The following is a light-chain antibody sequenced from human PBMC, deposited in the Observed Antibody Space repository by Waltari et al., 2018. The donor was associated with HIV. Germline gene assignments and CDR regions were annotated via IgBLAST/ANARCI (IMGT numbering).Light chain of an antibody. CDR3: QHRVSWPAT. Sequence: EIVLTQSPGTLSLSPGERATLSCRASQSVNTYLGWYQQKPGQPPRLLIYDVSKRATCIPARFSGSGSGTDFSLTISNLKPEDSAVYYCQHRVSWPATFGGGTKVQIK. V-gene: IGKV3-11*01. CDR1: QSVNTY. CDR2: DVS. J-gene: IGKJ4*01.